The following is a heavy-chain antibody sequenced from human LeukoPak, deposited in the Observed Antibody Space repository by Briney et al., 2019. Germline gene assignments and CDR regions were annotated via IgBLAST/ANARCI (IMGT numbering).Heavy chain of an antibody. V-gene: IGHV4-59*12. CDR1: GGSISSYY. CDR2: IYYSGST. J-gene: IGHJ5*02. Sequence: PSETLSLTCTVSGGSISSYYWSWIRQPPGKGLEWIGYIYYSGSTNYNPSPKSRVTISVDTSKNQFSLKLSSVTAADTAVYFCARFDYFGSGSRSFDPWGQGTLVTVSS. D-gene: IGHD3-10*01. CDR3: ARFDYFGSGSRSFDP.